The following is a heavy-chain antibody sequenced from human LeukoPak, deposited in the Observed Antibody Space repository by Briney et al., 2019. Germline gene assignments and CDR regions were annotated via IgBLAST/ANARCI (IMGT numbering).Heavy chain of an antibody. Sequence: GGSLRLSCAASGFTFSSYAMHWVRQAPGKGLEWVAVISYDGSNKYYADSVKGRFTISRDNSKNTLYLQMNSLRAEDTAVYYCARERAYYDFWSGYGMDVWGQGTTVTVSS. CDR2: ISYDGSNK. J-gene: IGHJ6*02. CDR3: ARERAYYDFWSGYGMDV. D-gene: IGHD3-3*01. V-gene: IGHV3-30-3*01. CDR1: GFTFSSYA.